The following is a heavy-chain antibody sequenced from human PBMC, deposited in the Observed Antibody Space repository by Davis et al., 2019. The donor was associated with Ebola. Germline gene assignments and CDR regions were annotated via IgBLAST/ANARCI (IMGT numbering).Heavy chain of an antibody. Sequence: PGGSLRLSCAASGFTFSGSAIHWVRQASGKGLEWIGRIRSKANGYTTAYAALVNGRFTISRDDSENTAYLQMNSLKTEDTAVYYCTGKTTDGYWGQGTLVTVSS. V-gene: IGHV3-73*01. CDR1: GFTFSGSA. CDR2: IRSKANGYTT. J-gene: IGHJ4*02. CDR3: TGKTTDGY. D-gene: IGHD1-14*01.